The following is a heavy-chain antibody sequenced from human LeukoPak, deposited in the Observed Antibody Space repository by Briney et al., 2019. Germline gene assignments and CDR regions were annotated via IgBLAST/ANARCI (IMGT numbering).Heavy chain of an antibody. CDR2: ISGTGGNT. Sequence: GGSLRLSCAASRFTLSSYAMSWVRQAPGKGLEWVSAISGTGGNTYYADSVKGRFTISRDNSKNTLYLQMNSLRAEDTAVYYCGKARESSSSTSCYRNGMDVWGQGTTVTVSS. CDR3: GKARESSSSTSCYRNGMDV. J-gene: IGHJ6*02. V-gene: IGHV3-23*01. CDR1: RFTLSSYA. D-gene: IGHD2-2*02.